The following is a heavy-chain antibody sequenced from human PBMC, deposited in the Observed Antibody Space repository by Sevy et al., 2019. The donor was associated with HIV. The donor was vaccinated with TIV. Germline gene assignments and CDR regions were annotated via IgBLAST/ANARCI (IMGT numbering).Heavy chain of an antibody. J-gene: IGHJ4*02. CDR2: INSDGSSK. V-gene: IGHV3-74*03. CDR1: GFSFSIYW. D-gene: IGHD5-18*01. CDR3: VREGVGGYSYGFDY. Sequence: GGSLRLSCAASGFSFSIYWMHWVRQVPGKGLVWVSRINSDGSSKTYADSVKGRFTFSRDNAKNTLFLQMNSLRVEDTAVYYCVREGVGGYSYGFDYWGQGTLVNVSS.